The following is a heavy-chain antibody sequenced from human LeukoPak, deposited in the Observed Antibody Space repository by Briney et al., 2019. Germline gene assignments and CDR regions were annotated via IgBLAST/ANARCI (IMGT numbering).Heavy chain of an antibody. CDR3: ERDRYSYGNGVPTDY. CDR2: IIPIFGTA. J-gene: IGHJ4*02. CDR1: GGTFSSYA. V-gene: IGHV1-69*06. D-gene: IGHD5-18*01. Sequence: TSVKVSFKASGGTFSSYAISWVRQAPGQGLEWMGGIIPIFGTANYAQKFQGRVTITADKSTSKAYMELSSLRAEDTAVYYCERDRYSYGNGVPTDYWGQGTLVTVSS.